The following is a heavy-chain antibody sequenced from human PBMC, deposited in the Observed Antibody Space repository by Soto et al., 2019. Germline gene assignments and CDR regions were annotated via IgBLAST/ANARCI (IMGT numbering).Heavy chain of an antibody. Sequence: PGGSLRLSCAASGFTFSSYAMSWVRQAPGKGLEWVSAISGSGGSTYYADSVKGRFTISRDNSKNTLYLQMNSLRAEDTAVYYCAKDIFGYSYELLTYYYYVMDVWGQGTTVTVSS. CDR1: GFTFSSYA. V-gene: IGHV3-23*01. J-gene: IGHJ6*02. D-gene: IGHD5-18*01. CDR3: AKDIFGYSYELLTYYYYVMDV. CDR2: ISGSGGST.